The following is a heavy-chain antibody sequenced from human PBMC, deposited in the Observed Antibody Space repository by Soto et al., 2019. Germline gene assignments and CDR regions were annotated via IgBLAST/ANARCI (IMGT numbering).Heavy chain of an antibody. Sequence: QVQLVQSGAEVKKPGSSVKVSCKASGGTFSSYAISWVRQAPGQGLEWMGGIIPIFGTADYAQKFQGRVTIPADQSPRKAYMELSSLRTEDTAVYYCGRVGRDGYNYPEHFQHWGQGTLVTVSS. CDR2: IIPIFGTA. CDR1: GGTFSSYA. J-gene: IGHJ1*01. D-gene: IGHD5-12*01. V-gene: IGHV1-69*19. CDR3: GRVGRDGYNYPEHFQH.